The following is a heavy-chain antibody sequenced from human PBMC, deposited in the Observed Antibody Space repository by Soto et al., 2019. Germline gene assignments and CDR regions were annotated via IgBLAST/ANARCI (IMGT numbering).Heavy chain of an antibody. V-gene: IGHV3-23*01. CDR3: ANTYWPTYYYDSSGYAVDY. Sequence: PGGSLRLSCAASGFTFSSYAMSWFRQAPGKGLEWVSAISGSGGSTYYADSVKGRFTISRDNSKNTLYLQMNSLRAEDTAVYYCANTYWPTYYYDSSGYAVDYWGQGTLVTVSS. CDR1: GFTFSSYA. CDR2: ISGSGGST. J-gene: IGHJ4*02. D-gene: IGHD3-22*01.